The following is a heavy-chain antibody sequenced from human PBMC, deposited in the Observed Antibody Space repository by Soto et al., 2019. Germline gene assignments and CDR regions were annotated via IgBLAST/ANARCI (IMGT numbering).Heavy chain of an antibody. CDR3: ATGDLTAGELFFGY. D-gene: IGHD3-10*01. CDR1: GGSISSNFY. V-gene: IGHV4-31*03. CDR2: NQYSGNP. J-gene: IGHJ4*02. Sequence: QVQLQESGPGLVKPSQTLSLTCTVSGGSISSNFYCNWIRQHPGEGLEWIGYNQYSGNPFYNPSLKSRVTISVDTSKNQFSLNLSSVTAADTAVYYCATGDLTAGELFFGYWGQGALVTVSS.